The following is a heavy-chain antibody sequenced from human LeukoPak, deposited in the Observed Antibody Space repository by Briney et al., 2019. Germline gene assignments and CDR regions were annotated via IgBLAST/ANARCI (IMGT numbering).Heavy chain of an antibody. Sequence: GGSLRLSCAASGFTFSSYAMNWVRQAPGKGLEWVSVIYSGGNTNYADSVKGRFTISRDNSKNTLYLQMNSLRAEDTAVYYCARNETWGQGTLVTVSS. CDR3: ARNET. CDR2: IYSGGNT. CDR1: GFTFSSYA. V-gene: IGHV3-66*01. J-gene: IGHJ4*02.